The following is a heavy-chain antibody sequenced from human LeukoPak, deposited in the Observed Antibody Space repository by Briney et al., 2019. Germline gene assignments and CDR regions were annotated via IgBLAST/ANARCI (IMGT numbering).Heavy chain of an antibody. CDR3: ARDPRNLFYYYGMDV. Sequence: PGGSLRLSCVVSEFSFSTYAVSWVRQAPGKGLEWVSYISSSSSTIYSADSVKGRFTISRDNAKNSLYLQMNSLRAEDTAVYYCARDPRNLFYYYGMDVWGQGTTVTVSS. D-gene: IGHD1-14*01. CDR1: EFSFSTYA. J-gene: IGHJ6*02. V-gene: IGHV3-48*01. CDR2: ISSSSSTI.